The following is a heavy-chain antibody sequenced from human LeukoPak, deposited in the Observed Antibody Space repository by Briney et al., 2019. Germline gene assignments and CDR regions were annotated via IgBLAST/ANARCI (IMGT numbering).Heavy chain of an antibody. J-gene: IGHJ5*02. D-gene: IGHD2-15*01. CDR1: GYTFTGYG. V-gene: IGHV1-18*01. CDR3: ARVNGCSGGSCGWFDP. Sequence: ASVKVSCKASGYTFTGYGISWVRQAPGQGLEWMGWISAYNGNTNYAQKLQGRVTMTTDTSTSTAYMELRSLRSDDTAVYYCARVNGCSGGSCGWFDPWGQGTLVTVSS. CDR2: ISAYNGNT.